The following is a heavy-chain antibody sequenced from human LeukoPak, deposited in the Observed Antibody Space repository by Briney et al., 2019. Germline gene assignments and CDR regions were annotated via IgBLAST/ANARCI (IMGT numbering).Heavy chain of an antibody. Sequence: SETLSLTCTVSGGSISSSTYYWGWIRQPPGKGLEWIGSIYYSGTTYYNPSLKSRVAISVDTSKNQFSLKLSSVTAADTAVYYCAGGRSSVLGYWGQGTLVTVSS. CDR1: GGSISSSTYY. J-gene: IGHJ4*02. V-gene: IGHV4-39*01. CDR3: AGGRSSVLGY. D-gene: IGHD6-19*01. CDR2: IYYSGTT.